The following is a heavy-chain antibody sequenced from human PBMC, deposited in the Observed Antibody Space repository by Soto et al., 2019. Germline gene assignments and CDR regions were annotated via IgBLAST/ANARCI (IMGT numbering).Heavy chain of an antibody. D-gene: IGHD6-19*01. Sequence: QVQLQESGPGLVKPSETLSLTCTVSGGSNSSYYWSWIRQPPGKGLEWIGYIVYIGSTNYNPSLKSRVTVSGDPSKNQFSLKLSSVTAADTAVYYCARRYSSGFDYGGQGTRVTVSS. CDR2: IVYIGST. CDR1: GGSNSSYY. CDR3: ARRYSSGFDY. V-gene: IGHV4-59*08. J-gene: IGHJ4*02.